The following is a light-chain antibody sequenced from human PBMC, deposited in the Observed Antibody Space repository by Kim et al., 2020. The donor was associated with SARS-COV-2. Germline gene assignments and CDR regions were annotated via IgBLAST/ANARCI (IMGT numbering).Light chain of an antibody. CDR1: KSVSSN. Sequence: SPGERAKRACRDSKSVSSNRAGYQQKPGQAPRLRIYGASTRATGIPDRFSGSGSGTECTLTISSLQSEDFAVYYCQQYNNWTLTFGGGTKVDIK. CDR3: QQYNNWTLT. V-gene: IGKV3-15*01. CDR2: GAS. J-gene: IGKJ4*01.